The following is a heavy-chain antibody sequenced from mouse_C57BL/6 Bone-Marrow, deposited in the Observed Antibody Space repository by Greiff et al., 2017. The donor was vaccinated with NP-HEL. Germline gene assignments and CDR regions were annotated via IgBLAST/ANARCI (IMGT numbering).Heavy chain of an antibody. V-gene: IGHV1-39*01. J-gene: IGHJ3*01. CDR2: LNPNYGTT. CDR1: GYSFTDYN. D-gene: IGHD3-2*02. Sequence: EVQLQQSGPELVKPGASVKISCKASGYSFTDYNMNWVKQSNGKSLEWIGVLNPNYGTTSYNQQFKGKATLTVDQSSSTAYMQLNSLTSEDSAVSYCARSRESSGSFAYWGQGTLVTVSA. CDR3: ARSRESSGSFAY.